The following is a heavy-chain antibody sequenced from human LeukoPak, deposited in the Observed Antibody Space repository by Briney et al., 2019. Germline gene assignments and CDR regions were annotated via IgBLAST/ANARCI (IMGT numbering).Heavy chain of an antibody. V-gene: IGHV4-34*12. CDR2: IIHSGST. Sequence: SETLSLTCAVYGGSFSGYYWSWIRQPPGKGLEWIGEIIHSGSTNYNPSLKSRVTISVDTSKNQFSLKLSSVTAADTAVYYCARVPYCSSTSCYLRAFDIWGQGTMVTVSS. CDR3: ARVPYCSSTSCYLRAFDI. CDR1: GGSFSGYY. D-gene: IGHD2-2*01. J-gene: IGHJ3*02.